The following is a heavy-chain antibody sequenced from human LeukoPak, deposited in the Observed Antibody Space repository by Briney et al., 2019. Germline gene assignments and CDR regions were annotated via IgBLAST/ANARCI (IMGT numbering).Heavy chain of an antibody. V-gene: IGHV3-23*01. J-gene: IGHJ4*02. D-gene: IGHD3-10*01. CDR2: ISGSGGTT. Sequence: GGSLRLSCAASGFTFSNYGMSWVRQAPGKGLEWVSAISGSGGTTYYADSVKGRFTISRDNSENTLYLQMNSLRAEDTAVYYCAKLLWFGELLFAAIDYWGQGTLVTVSS. CDR1: GFTFSNYG. CDR3: AKLLWFGELLFAAIDY.